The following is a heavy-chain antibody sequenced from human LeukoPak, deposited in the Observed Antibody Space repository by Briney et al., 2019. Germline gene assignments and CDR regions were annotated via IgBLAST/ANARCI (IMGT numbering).Heavy chain of an antibody. Sequence: GASVTVSFTASAYPFTNYGISWVRQAPGQGLEWMGWISTYNGNTIYAQKFQGTVTMTTDTSTSTAYMEVRSLTSDDTAVYYCARGHLQAPVYSTRWYRASNWFDRWGQGTLVTASS. D-gene: IGHD6-13*01. CDR1: AYPFTNYG. V-gene: IGHV1-18*01. J-gene: IGHJ5*02. CDR2: ISTYNGNT. CDR3: ARGHLQAPVYSTRWYRASNWFDR.